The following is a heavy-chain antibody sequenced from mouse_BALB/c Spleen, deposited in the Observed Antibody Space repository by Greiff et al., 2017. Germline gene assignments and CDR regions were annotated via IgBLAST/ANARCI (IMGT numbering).Heavy chain of an antibody. D-gene: IGHD1-1*01. CDR3: ASLYYYYYGPFAY. CDR1: GFTFSSYG. CDR2: ISSGGSYT. Sequence: EVHLVESGGDLVKPGGSLKLSCAASGFTFSSYGMSWVRQTPDKRLEWVATISSGGSYTYYPDSVKGRFTISRDNAKNTLYLQMSSLKSEDTAMYYCASLYYYYYGPFAYWPQETLVTVSA. J-gene: IGHJ3*01. V-gene: IGHV5-6*01.